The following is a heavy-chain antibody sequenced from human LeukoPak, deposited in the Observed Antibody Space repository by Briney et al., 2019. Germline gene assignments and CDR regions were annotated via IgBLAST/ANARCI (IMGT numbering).Heavy chain of an antibody. J-gene: IGHJ4*02. CDR2: IKEDGTET. Sequence: GGSLRLSCEASGFTFSSYWMSWVRLAPGKGLEWVANIKEDGTETYYVDSVKGRFTISRDNAKNSLYLQMNSLRVEDTAVYYCAKEGRSLQTYWGQGTLVTVSS. CDR3: AKEGRSLQTY. CDR1: GFTFSSYW. D-gene: IGHD5-24*01. V-gene: IGHV3-7*03.